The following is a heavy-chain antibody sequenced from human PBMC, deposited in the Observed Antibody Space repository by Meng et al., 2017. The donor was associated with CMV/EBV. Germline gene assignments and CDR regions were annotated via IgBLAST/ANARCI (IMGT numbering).Heavy chain of an antibody. V-gene: IGHV1-46*01. CDR2: INPSGGST. CDR3: SRGTGIVGATGAFDI. D-gene: IGHD1-26*01. CDR1: GYTFTSYY. J-gene: IGHJ3*02. Sequence: ASVTVSCKASGYTFTSYYMHWVRQAPGQGLEWMGIINPSGGSTSYAQTFQGRVTMTRDTSTSTVYMELSSLRSEDKAVYYCSRGTGIVGATGAFDIWGQGTMVTVSS.